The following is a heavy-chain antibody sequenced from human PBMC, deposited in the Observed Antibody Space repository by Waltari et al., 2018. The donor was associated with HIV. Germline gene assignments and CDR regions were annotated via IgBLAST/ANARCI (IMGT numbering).Heavy chain of an antibody. Sequence: EVQLLESGGGLVQPGGSLRLSCAASKFSLSTYAIRWVRQAPGKGLEWVSSISGDGITTYYADSVKGRLTISRDNSKNTLSLQMSSLRGEDTAVYYCAKGVAYDLLTGFSPLDYWGQGTLVTVSS. CDR3: AKGVAYDLLTGFSPLDY. CDR2: ISGDGITT. D-gene: IGHD3-9*01. CDR1: KFSLSTYA. V-gene: IGHV3-23*01. J-gene: IGHJ4*02.